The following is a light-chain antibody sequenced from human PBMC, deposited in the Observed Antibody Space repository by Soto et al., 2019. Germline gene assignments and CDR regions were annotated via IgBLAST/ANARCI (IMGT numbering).Light chain of an antibody. CDR2: KAS. Sequence: DIQMTQSPSTLSASVGDRVTITCRASQSISTWLAWYQQEPGKAPKLLIHKASSLQSGVPSRFSGSGSGTEFTLSISSLQPEDFATYYCQQGYSTTPITFGQGTRVEIK. V-gene: IGKV1-5*03. J-gene: IGKJ5*01. CDR1: QSISTW. CDR3: QQGYSTTPIT.